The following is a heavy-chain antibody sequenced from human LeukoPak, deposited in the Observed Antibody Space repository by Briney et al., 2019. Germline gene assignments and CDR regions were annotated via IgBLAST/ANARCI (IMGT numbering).Heavy chain of an antibody. V-gene: IGHV3-64*01. D-gene: IGHD2-2*01. CDR3: ARDPYCSSINCHYYFDY. CDR1: GFTFSSYA. CDR2: ISSNGGST. J-gene: IGHJ4*02. Sequence: GGSLRLSCAASGFTFSSYAMHWVRQAPGKGLEYVSAISSNGGSTYYANSVKGRFTISRDNSKNTLSLQRGSLRAEDMAVYYCARDPYCSSINCHYYFDYWGQGTLVTVSS.